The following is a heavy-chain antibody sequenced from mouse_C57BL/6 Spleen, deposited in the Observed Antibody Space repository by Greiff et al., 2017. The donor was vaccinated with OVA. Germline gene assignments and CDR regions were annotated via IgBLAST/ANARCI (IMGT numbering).Heavy chain of an antibody. CDR3: ARNDGFAY. CDR2: IWGGGST. D-gene: IGHD2-3*01. J-gene: IGHJ3*01. CDR1: GFSLTSYG. V-gene: IGHV2-2*01. Sequence: QVQLKESGPGLVQPSQSLSITCTVSGFSLTSYGVHWVRQSPGKGLEWLGVIWGGGSTDYNAAFISRLSISKDNSKSQVFFKMNSLQADDTAIYYCARNDGFAYWGQGTLVTVSA.